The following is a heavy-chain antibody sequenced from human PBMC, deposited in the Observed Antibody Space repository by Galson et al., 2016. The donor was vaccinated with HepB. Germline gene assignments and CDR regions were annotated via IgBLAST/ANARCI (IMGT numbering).Heavy chain of an antibody. D-gene: IGHD4-17*01. V-gene: IGHV3-72*01. Sequence: SLRLSCAASGLTFSDHYLHWVRQAPGKGLEWVGRSRNRANSYTTEYAASVEGRFTISRDNLRNSLYLQMNNLKSEDTAVYYCASYYGDYSSSAFDLWGQGTMVTVAS. CDR2: SRNRANSYTT. CDR1: GLTFSDHY. J-gene: IGHJ3*01. CDR3: ASYYGDYSSSAFDL.